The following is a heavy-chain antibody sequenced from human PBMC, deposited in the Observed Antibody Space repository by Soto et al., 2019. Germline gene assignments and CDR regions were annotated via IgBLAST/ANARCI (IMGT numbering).Heavy chain of an antibody. Sequence: GGSLRLSCAASGFTFSSYAMSWVRQAPGKGLEWVSAISGSGGSTYYADSVKGRFTISSDNSKNKVYLQMNSLRAEDTAVYYCAKGKRGGSDYYYGMDVWGQGTTVTVSS. D-gene: IGHD3-16*01. CDR3: AKGKRGGSDYYYGMDV. CDR1: GFTFSSYA. V-gene: IGHV3-23*01. CDR2: ISGSGGST. J-gene: IGHJ6*02.